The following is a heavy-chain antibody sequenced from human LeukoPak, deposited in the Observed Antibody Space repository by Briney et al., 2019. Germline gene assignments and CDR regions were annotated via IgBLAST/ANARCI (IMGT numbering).Heavy chain of an antibody. CDR2: INHSGST. CDR3: ARGAHIVVVPAAHFDY. D-gene: IGHD2-2*01. J-gene: IGHJ4*02. CDR1: GGSFSGYY. V-gene: IGHV4-34*01. Sequence: SETLSLTCAVYGGSFSGYYWSWIRQPPGKGLEWIGEINHSGSTNYNPSLKSRVTISVDTSKNQFSLELSSVTAADTAVYYCARGAHIVVVPAAHFDYWGQGTLVTVSS.